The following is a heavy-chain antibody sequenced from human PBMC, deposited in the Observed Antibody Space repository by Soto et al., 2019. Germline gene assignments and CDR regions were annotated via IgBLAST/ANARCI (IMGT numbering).Heavy chain of an antibody. Sequence: QVQLVQPGAEVKKPGASVKFSCKASGYIFTNFYIHWVRQAPGQGLEWIGIITPNGGSTNYAQNFRGRATMTRDTSTRTVYMDLSSLRSEDTAVYYCTRGLASGDYWGQGTLITVSS. D-gene: IGHD6-6*01. J-gene: IGHJ4*02. CDR3: TRGLASGDY. CDR1: GYIFTNFY. V-gene: IGHV1-46*03. CDR2: ITPNGGST.